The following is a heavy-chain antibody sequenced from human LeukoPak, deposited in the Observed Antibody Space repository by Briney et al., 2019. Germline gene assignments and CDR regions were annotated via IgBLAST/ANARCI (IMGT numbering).Heavy chain of an antibody. V-gene: IGHV3-30*04. J-gene: IGHJ4*02. CDR1: GFTFTGHS. CDR2: VAHDEKTI. CDR3: ARETQSEGTAFDY. Sequence: GGSLRLSCVASGFTFTGHSMHWVRQAPGKGLEWVAVVAHDEKTIFYADSLKGRFTVPRDNSKNTVYLHIKSLRVEDTAVYSCARETQSEGTAFDYWGQGSLVTVSS. D-gene: IGHD2-21*02.